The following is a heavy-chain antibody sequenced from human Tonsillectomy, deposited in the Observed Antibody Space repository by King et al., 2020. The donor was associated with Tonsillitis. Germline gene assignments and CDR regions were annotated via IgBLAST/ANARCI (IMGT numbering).Heavy chain of an antibody. Sequence: VQLVESGGGLIQPGGSLRLSCAASGFTVSTHFMSWVRQAPGRGLEWVSVIYSGGSSYYADSVKGRFTIARDNSRNTLYFQMNSLRVEDTAVYYCARGPVSGYEYARFDPWGQGTLFTVSS. J-gene: IGHJ5*02. CDR2: IYSGGSS. D-gene: IGHD5-12*01. CDR3: ARGPVSGYEYARFDP. V-gene: IGHV3-53*01. CDR1: GFTVSTHF.